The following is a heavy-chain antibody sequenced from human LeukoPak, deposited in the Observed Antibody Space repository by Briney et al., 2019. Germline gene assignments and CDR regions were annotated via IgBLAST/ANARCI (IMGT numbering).Heavy chain of an antibody. Sequence: PSETLSLTCTVSGGSVTSYYCNWVRQPPGGGLEWIGYIYYSGGTNYNPSLESRVTISLDTAKNQFSLKLRSVTAEDTAVYYCATTGATSPSSASWFNIEYWGQGTLVPVSS. D-gene: IGHD6-13*01. CDR3: ATTGATSPSSASWFNIEY. CDR1: GGSVTSYY. V-gene: IGHV4-59*08. CDR2: IYYSGGT. J-gene: IGHJ4*02.